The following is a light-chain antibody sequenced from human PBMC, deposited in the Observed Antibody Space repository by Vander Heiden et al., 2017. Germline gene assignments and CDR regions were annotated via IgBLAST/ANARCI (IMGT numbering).Light chain of an antibody. Sequence: ERQMTQSPATLSVSPGERVTLSCRASQTVNSNLDWYQQKPGKAPRLLIYDASTRATDIPARFSGSGSGTDFTLTISSLQSEDSAVYYCQQYDKWPPWTFGQGTKVEIE. J-gene: IGKJ1*01. CDR3: QQYDKWPPWT. CDR2: DAS. CDR1: QTVNSN. V-gene: IGKV3-15*01.